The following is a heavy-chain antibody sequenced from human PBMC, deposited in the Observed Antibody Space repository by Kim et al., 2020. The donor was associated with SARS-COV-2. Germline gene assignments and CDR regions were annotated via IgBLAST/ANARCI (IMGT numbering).Heavy chain of an antibody. CDR3: ARQGAQWLDEYFQH. CDR1: GFTFSSYA. CDR2: ISYDGSNK. D-gene: IGHD6-19*01. Sequence: GGSLRLSCAASGFTFSSYAMHWVRQAPGKGLEWVAVISYDGSNKYYADSVKGRFTISRDNSKNTLYLQMNSLRAEDTAVYYCARQGAQWLDEYFQHWGQGTLVTVSS. J-gene: IGHJ1*01. V-gene: IGHV3-30*04.